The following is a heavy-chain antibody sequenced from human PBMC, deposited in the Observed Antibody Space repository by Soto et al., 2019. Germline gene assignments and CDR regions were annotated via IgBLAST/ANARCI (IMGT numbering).Heavy chain of an antibody. V-gene: IGHV1-18*01. CDR2: ISLYSDGT. J-gene: IGHJ1*01. CDR3: ARGSLELPRGYFQH. Sequence: ASVKVSGKTSGYTFSNYGITWVRQAPGQPLKWLGWISLYSDGTNYAQKFQGRVSMTTDTSTTTAYMELSRLRSDDTAVYYCARGSLELPRGYFQHWGQGTLVTVSS. CDR1: GYTFSNYG. D-gene: IGHD1-7*01.